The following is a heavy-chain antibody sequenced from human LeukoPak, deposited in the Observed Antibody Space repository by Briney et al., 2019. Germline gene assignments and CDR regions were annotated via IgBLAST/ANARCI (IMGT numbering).Heavy chain of an antibody. CDR1: GGSISSGSYY. J-gene: IGHJ4*02. Sequence: SETLSPTCTVSGGSISSGSYYWSWIPQPAGKGLEWIGRIYTSGSTNYNPSLKSRVTISVDTSKNQFSLKLSSVTAADTAVYYCARDPSPRLPFVYFDYWGQGTLVTVSS. CDR2: IYTSGST. V-gene: IGHV4-61*02. D-gene: IGHD2-15*01. CDR3: ARDPSPRLPFVYFDY.